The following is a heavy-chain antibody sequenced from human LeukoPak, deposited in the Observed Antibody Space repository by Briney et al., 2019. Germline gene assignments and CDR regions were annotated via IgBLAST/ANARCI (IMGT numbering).Heavy chain of an antibody. J-gene: IGHJ4*02. V-gene: IGHV3-48*01. CDR2: ISTSSSAI. D-gene: IGHD3-22*01. Sequence: GGSLRLSCAASGLTFSDHSMSWVRQAPGKGLEWLSYISTSSSAIYYADSVKGRFTISRDNDKNSLYLQMNSLRAEDTAVYYCVRDDDRPDNGLDYWGQGTLVTVSS. CDR3: VRDDDRPDNGLDY. CDR1: GLTFSDHS.